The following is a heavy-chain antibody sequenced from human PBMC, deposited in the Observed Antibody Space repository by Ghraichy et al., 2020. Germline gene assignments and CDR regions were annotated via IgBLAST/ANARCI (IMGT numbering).Heavy chain of an antibody. D-gene: IGHD5-24*01. CDR2: ICYTVST. CDR3: ARTLRWLQFIVF. J-gene: IGHJ4*02. CDR1: GGSISGSDYY. V-gene: IGHV4-39*01. Sequence: SETLSLTCTVSGGSISGSDYYWVWIRQPPGKGLEWIGNICYTVSTDYNPSLKIRVTMSLDTSKNQFSLNLRSLTASDTAVYYCARTLRWLQFIVFWGQGSLVNVS.